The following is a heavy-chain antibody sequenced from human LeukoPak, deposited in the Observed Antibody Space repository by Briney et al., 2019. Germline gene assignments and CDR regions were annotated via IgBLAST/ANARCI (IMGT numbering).Heavy chain of an antibody. V-gene: IGHV3-11*05. CDR1: GFTFSDYY. CDR3: AREGQSTAFDY. J-gene: IGHJ4*02. D-gene: IGHD5-18*01. Sequence: GGSLRLSCAASGFTFSDYYMSWIRQAPGKGLEWVSYISSSSSYTNYADSVKGRFTISRDNAKNSLYLQMNSLRAEDTAMYYCAREGQSTAFDYWGQGTLVTVSS. CDR2: ISSSSSYT.